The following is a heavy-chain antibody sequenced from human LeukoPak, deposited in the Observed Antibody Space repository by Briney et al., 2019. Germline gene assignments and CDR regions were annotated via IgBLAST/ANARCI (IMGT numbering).Heavy chain of an antibody. CDR3: VRAARPSYYYYYMDV. J-gene: IGHJ6*03. CDR2: INPNSGGT. V-gene: IGHV1-2*04. D-gene: IGHD6-6*01. Sequence: GASVKVSCKASGYTFTGYYMHWVRQAPGQGLEWMGWINPNSGGTNYAQKFQGWVTMTRDTSISTAYMELSRLRSEDTAVYYCVRAARPSYYYYYMDVWGKGTTVTVSS. CDR1: GYTFTGYY.